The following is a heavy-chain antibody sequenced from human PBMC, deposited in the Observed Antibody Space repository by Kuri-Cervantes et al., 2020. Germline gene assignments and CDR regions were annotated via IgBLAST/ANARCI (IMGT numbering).Heavy chain of an antibody. J-gene: IGHJ5*02. CDR3: ARQYYDYVWGSYPWTETNWFDP. D-gene: IGHD3-16*01. CDR1: GFTFSSYA. V-gene: IGHV3-21*01. CDR2: ISSSSSYI. Sequence: GGSLRLSCAASGFTFSSYAMSWVRQAPGKGLEWVSSISSSSSYIYYADSVKGRFTISRDNAKNSLYLQMNSLRAEDTAVYYCARQYYDYVWGSYPWTETNWFDPWGQGTLVTVSS.